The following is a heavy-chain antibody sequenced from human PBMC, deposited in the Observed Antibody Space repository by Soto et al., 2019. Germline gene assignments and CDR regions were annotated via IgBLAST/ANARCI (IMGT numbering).Heavy chain of an antibody. J-gene: IGHJ6*02. D-gene: IGHD1-26*01. Sequence: GGSLRLSCAASGFTFSNYGMHWVRQAPGKGLEWVAIIWHDGNNKYYADSVRGRFIISRDNSENRLYLQMNSLRAEDTAVYYCASDLVGASDSYGLDVWGQGTPVTVSS. CDR2: IWHDGNNK. V-gene: IGHV3-33*01. CDR1: GFTFSNYG. CDR3: ASDLVGASDSYGLDV.